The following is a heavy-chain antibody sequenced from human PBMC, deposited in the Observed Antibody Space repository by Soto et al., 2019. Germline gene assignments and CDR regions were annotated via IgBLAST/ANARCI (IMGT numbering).Heavy chain of an antibody. V-gene: IGHV1-18*01. J-gene: IGHJ4*02. CDR1: GYTFTSYG. CDR2: INIYGGGT. CDR3: ARALYYYDNSGLAF. Sequence: QIHLEQSEPEVKKPGASVKVSCKASGYTFTSYGISWVRLAPGQGLEWRGWINIYGGGTNYAQKYQDRVTMTTDTSTNPVYLEMRSLTSADTAIYYCARALYYYDNSGLAFWGQGTLVTVSS. D-gene: IGHD3-22*01.